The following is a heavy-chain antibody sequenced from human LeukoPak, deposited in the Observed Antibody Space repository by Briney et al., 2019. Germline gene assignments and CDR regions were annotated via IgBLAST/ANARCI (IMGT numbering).Heavy chain of an antibody. CDR1: GFTFSSHA. CDR3: AKDRAPKYYDFWSGYYDY. V-gene: IGHV3-30*04. J-gene: IGHJ4*02. Sequence: GTSLRLSCAASGFTFSSHAMHWVRQAPGKGLEWVAVISYDGSNQYYADSVKGRFTISRDNSKNTLYLQMNSLRAEDTAVYYCAKDRAPKYYDFWSGYYDYWGQGTLVTVSS. CDR2: ISYDGSNQ. D-gene: IGHD3-3*01.